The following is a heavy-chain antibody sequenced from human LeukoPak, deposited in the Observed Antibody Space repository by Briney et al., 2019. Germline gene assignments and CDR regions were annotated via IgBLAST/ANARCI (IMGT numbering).Heavy chain of an antibody. D-gene: IGHD3-9*01. CDR1: GFTFSSYA. CDR3: AKWFRYFDWLLGSDAFDI. CDR2: ISGSGGST. Sequence: GGSLRLSCAASGFTFSSYAMSWVRQAPGKGLEWVSAISGSGGSTYYADSVKGRFTISRDNSKNTLYLQMNSLRAEDTAVYYCAKWFRYFDWLLGSDAFDIWGQGTMVTISS. J-gene: IGHJ3*02. V-gene: IGHV3-23*01.